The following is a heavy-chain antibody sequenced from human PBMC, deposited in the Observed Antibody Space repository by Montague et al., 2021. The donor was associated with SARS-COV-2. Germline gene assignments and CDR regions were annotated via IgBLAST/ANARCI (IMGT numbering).Heavy chain of an antibody. Sequence: SETLSLTCAASSGSLSGYYWNWIRQPPGKGLEWIGYTHYNGTTKYNPSLKSRLNMSLDTSKNQFSLTLNSVTAADTAIYYCAMGIAYDHVYYWGQGAPVTVAS. J-gene: IGHJ4*02. D-gene: IGHD2-2*03. CDR3: AMGIAYDHVYY. V-gene: IGHV4-59*12. CDR2: THYNGTT. CDR1: SGSLSGYY.